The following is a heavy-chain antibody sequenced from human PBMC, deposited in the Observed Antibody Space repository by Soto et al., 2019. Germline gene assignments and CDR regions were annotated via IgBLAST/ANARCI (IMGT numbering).Heavy chain of an antibody. CDR3: AHHTITPGTNWFDP. J-gene: IGHJ5*02. CDR2: IYWNDDK. CDR1: GFSLTTSGVG. D-gene: IGHD1-20*01. V-gene: IGHV2-5*01. Sequence: GSGPTLVNPTQTLTLTCTFSGFSLTTSGVGVGWMRQPPGKALEWLALIYWNDDKRYSPSLRGRLTITKDTSKNQVVLAMTNMDPVDTATYYCAHHTITPGTNWFDPWGLGTLVTVSS.